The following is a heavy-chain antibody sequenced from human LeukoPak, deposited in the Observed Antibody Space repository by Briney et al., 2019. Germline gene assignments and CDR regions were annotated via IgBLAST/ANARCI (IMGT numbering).Heavy chain of an antibody. Sequence: GGSLRLSCAASGFTFSNYWMHWVRQAPGRGLVWVSRINTDGTRTSYADSVKGQFTISRDNAKNTLFLQMNSLRAEDTAVYYCAREEEGDAFDIWGQGTMVTVSS. CDR3: AREEEGDAFDI. J-gene: IGHJ3*02. CDR2: INTDGTRT. V-gene: IGHV3-74*01. CDR1: GFTFSNYW.